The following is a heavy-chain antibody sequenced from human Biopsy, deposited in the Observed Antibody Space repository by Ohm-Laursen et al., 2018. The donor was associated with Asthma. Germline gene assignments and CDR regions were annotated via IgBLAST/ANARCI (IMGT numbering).Heavy chain of an antibody. J-gene: IGHJ6*02. CDR3: ARCQVGYSSGWSLLLKKIYYSGMDV. V-gene: IGHV1-69*01. D-gene: IGHD6-19*01. CDR1: VGTFSNFA. Sequence: SSVKVSCKAPVGTFSNFAISWVRQAPGQGLEWLGGIMTVFGTTNYAQKLQGRVTITADESTSTAYMEVTSLRSEDTAIYYCARCQVGYSSGWSLLLKKIYYSGMDVWGQGTAVTVSS. CDR2: IMTVFGTT.